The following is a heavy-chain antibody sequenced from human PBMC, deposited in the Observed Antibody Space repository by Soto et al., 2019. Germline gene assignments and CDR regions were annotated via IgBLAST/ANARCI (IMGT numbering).Heavy chain of an antibody. CDR2: IYYSGST. J-gene: IGHJ4*02. CDR3: ALTYSDFGSDYPSPYNYFDY. V-gene: IGHV4-39*07. D-gene: IGHD3-3*01. Sequence: SETLSLTCTVTGDSISSRSYYWGWIRQPPGKGLEWIGSIYYSGSTYNNPSLRSRVSMSIDTSKDQFSLKLSSVTAADTAVYYCALTYSDFGSDYPSPYNYFDYWGQGTLVTVSS. CDR1: GDSISSRSYY.